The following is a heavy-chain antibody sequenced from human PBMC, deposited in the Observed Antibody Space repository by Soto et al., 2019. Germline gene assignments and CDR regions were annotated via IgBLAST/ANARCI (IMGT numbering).Heavy chain of an antibody. CDR2: ISSSGTAT. D-gene: IGHD6-6*01. J-gene: IGHJ5*02. CDR3: ARKGPRAARPNH. CDR1: GFTFRDYD. V-gene: IGHV3-11*01. Sequence: QVQLVESGGGLVRPGGSLRLSCAASGFTFRDYDMSWIRQAPGEGLEWVSCISSSGTATYYADSVKGRFNISRDNAKNSLYVEMNSLRVEASAVYYCARKGPRAARPNHWGQGTLVTVSS.